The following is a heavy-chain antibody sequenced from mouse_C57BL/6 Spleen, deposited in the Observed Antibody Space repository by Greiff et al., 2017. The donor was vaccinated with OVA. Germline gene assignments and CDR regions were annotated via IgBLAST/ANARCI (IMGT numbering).Heavy chain of an antibody. Sequence: QVTLKESGPGILQPSQTLSLTCSFSGFSLSTFGMGVGWLRQPSGKGLEWLAHIWWDDDKYYNPALKSRLTISKDTSKNQVFLQLSNVDTAYTATYYCARIGTDRWYFDVWGTGTTVTVSS. CDR3: ARIGTDRWYFDV. J-gene: IGHJ1*03. CDR2: IWWDDDK. D-gene: IGHD3-3*01. CDR1: GFSLSTFGMG. V-gene: IGHV8-8*01.